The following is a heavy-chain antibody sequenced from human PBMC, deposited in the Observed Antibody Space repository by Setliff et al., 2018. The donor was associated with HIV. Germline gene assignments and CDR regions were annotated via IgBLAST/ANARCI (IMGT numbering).Heavy chain of an antibody. CDR3: ARDGWGNFWSGYYTHDAFDI. Sequence: ASVKVSCKPSGYTFTTYGLSWVRQATGQGLEWMGWMNPNSGNTGYAQKFQGRVTMTRNTSISTAYMELSSLRSEDTAVYYCARDGWGNFWSGYYTHDAFDIWGQGTMVTVSS. CDR1: GYTFTTYG. V-gene: IGHV1-8*02. D-gene: IGHD3-3*01. CDR2: MNPNSGNT. J-gene: IGHJ3*02.